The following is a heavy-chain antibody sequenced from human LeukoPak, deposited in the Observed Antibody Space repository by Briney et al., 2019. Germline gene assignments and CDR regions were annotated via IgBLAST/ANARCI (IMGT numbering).Heavy chain of an antibody. D-gene: IGHD2-15*01. J-gene: IGHJ4*02. CDR3: AKDLVVVVVAAPPGNY. V-gene: IGHV3-30*02. Sequence: GGSLRLSCAASGFTFSSYGMHWVRQAPGKGLEWVAFIRYDGSNKYYADSVKGRFTISRDNSKNTLYLQMNSLRAEDTAVYYCAKDLVVVVVAAPPGNYWGQGTLVTVSS. CDR1: GFTFSSYG. CDR2: IRYDGSNK.